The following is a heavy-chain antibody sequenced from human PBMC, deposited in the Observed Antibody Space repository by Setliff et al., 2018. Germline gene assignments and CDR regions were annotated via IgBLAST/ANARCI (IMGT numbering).Heavy chain of an antibody. CDR3: AREGVDTRSSTDYRYFMDL. CDR2: INPIFGTA. J-gene: IGHJ6*03. D-gene: IGHD5-18*01. V-gene: IGHV1-69*05. CDR1: GGTFTNYA. Sequence: SVKVSRKASGGTFTNYAINWVRQAPGQGLEWMGGINPIFGTADYTQNFQGRVTITTDESTSTAYMELSSLRFEDTAVYYCAREGVDTRSSTDYRYFMDLWGKGTTVTVSS.